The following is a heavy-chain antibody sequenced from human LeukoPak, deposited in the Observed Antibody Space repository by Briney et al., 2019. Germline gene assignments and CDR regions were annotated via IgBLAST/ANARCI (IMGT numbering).Heavy chain of an antibody. V-gene: IGHV3-53*01. CDR3: ARFYSSGSFGAFGI. Sequence: GGSLRLSCATSDFTVSSNYMSWVRQAPGKGLEWVSIIYSNGSTYYADSMKGRFTISRDNSKNTLYLQMNSLRAKDTAVYYCARFYSSGSFGAFGIWGQGTMVTVSS. CDR2: IYSNGST. J-gene: IGHJ3*02. CDR1: DFTVSSNY. D-gene: IGHD6-19*01.